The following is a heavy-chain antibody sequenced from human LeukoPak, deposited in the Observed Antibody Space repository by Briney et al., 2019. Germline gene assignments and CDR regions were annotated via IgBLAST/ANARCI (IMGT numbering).Heavy chain of an antibody. D-gene: IGHD6-19*01. CDR1: GYTLTELS. CDR3: ATTLRQWLDYFDY. J-gene: IGHJ4*02. V-gene: IGHV1-24*01. Sequence: GASVKVSCKVSGYTLTELSMHWVRQAPGKGLEWMGGFDPEDGETIYAQKFQGRVTTTEDTSTDTAYMELSSLRSEDTAVYYCATTLRQWLDYFDYWGQGTLVTVSS. CDR2: FDPEDGET.